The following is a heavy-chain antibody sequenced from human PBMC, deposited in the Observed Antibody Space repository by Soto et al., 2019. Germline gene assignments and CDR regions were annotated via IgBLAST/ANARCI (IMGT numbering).Heavy chain of an antibody. CDR2: IYYSGST. Sequence: NPSETLSLTCTVSGGSISSYYWSWIRQPPGKGLEWIGYIYYSGSTNYNPSLKSRVTISVDTSKNQFSLKLSSVTAADTAVYYCARLVGYFDYWGQGTLVTVSS. J-gene: IGHJ4*02. CDR3: ARLVGYFDY. CDR1: GGSISSYY. D-gene: IGHD2-15*01. V-gene: IGHV4-59*01.